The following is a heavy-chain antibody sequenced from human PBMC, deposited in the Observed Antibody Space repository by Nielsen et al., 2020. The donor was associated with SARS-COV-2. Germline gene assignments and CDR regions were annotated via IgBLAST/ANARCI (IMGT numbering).Heavy chain of an antibody. Sequence: GESLKISCVASGFTFSLYGIHWVRQAPGKGLEWVAVISFDGSNEYFTDSVKGRFTISRDNSKNTMYLQMNSLRAEDTAVYYCARETLDHASSFVDHWGQGTLVTVSS. J-gene: IGHJ5*02. CDR1: GFTFSLYG. CDR3: ARETLDHASSFVDH. CDR2: ISFDGSNE. D-gene: IGHD4-23*01. V-gene: IGHV3-30-3*01.